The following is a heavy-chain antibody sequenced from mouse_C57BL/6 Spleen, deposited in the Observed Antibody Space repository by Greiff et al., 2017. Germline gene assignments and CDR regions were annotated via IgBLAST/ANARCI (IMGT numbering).Heavy chain of an antibody. J-gene: IGHJ3*01. D-gene: IGHD2-3*01. Sequence: EVMLVESGGDLVKPGGSLKLSCAASGFTFSSYGMSWVRQTPDKRLEWVATISSGGSYTYYPDSVKGRLPISRDHAKNTLYLQMSSLKSEYTSRDYWARRIYEVYPAWFTYWGQATLVTVSA. CDR3: ARRIYEVYPAWFTY. V-gene: IGHV5-6*02. CDR1: GFTFSSYG. CDR2: ISSGGSYT.